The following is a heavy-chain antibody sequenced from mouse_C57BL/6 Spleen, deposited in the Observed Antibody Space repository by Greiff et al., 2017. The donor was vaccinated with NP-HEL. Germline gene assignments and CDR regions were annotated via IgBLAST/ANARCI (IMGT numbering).Heavy chain of an antibody. D-gene: IGHD1-1*01. V-gene: IGHV1-69*01. Sequence: VQLQQSGAELVMPGASVKLSCKASGYTFTSYWMHRVKQRPGQGLEWIGEIDPSDSYTNYNQKFKGKSTLTVDKSSSTAYMQLSSLTSEDSAVYYCARRDGSSSMDYWGQGTSVTVSS. J-gene: IGHJ4*01. CDR1: GYTFTSYW. CDR3: ARRDGSSSMDY. CDR2: IDPSDSYT.